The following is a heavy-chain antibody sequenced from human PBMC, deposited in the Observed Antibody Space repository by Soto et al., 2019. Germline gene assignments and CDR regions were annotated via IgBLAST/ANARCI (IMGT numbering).Heavy chain of an antibody. Sequence: GGSLRLSCAASGFTFSSYGMHWVRQAPGKGLEWVAVISYDGSNKYYADSVKGRFTISRDNSKNTLYLQMNSLRAEDTAVYYCAKDNVAAAGNPFDYWGQGTLVTVSS. J-gene: IGHJ4*02. CDR3: AKDNVAAAGNPFDY. CDR2: ISYDGSNK. D-gene: IGHD6-13*01. V-gene: IGHV3-30*18. CDR1: GFTFSSYG.